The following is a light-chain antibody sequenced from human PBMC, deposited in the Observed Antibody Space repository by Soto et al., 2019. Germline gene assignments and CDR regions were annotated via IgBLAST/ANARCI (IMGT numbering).Light chain of an antibody. CDR3: SSYTSSSTLWV. Sequence: QSALTQPASVSGSPGQSITISCTGTSSDVGGYNYVSWYQQHPGKAPKVMIYEVSNRPSGVSNRFSGSKSGNTASLTISGLQAEDEAYYYCSSYTSSSTLWVFGRGTKLTVL. V-gene: IGLV2-14*01. J-gene: IGLJ3*02. CDR2: EVS. CDR1: SSDVGGYNY.